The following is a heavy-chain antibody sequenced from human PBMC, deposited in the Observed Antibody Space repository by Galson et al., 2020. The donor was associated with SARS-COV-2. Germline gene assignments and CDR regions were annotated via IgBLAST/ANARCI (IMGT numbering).Heavy chain of an antibody. CDR2: ISYDGSNK. J-gene: IGHJ6*02. D-gene: IGHD1-1*01. Sequence: GGSLRLSCEASGFTFSSYAMHWVRQAPGKGLEWVAVISYDGSNKYYADSVKGRFTISRDNSKNTLYLQMNSLRAEDTAVYYCARAYKGAYYYGMDVWGQGTTVTVSS. CDR3: ARAYKGAYYYGMDV. V-gene: IGHV3-30-3*01. CDR1: GFTFSSYA.